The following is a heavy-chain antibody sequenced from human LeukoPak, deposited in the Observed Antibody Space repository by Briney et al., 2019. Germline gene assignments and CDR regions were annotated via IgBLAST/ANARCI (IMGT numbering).Heavy chain of an antibody. D-gene: IGHD3-10*01. V-gene: IGHV1-18*01. CDR1: GYTLTEFS. CDR3: ARVWFGELLYWYFDY. CDR2: ISAYNGNT. Sequence: ASVKVSCKVSGYTLTEFSMHWVRQAPGQGLERMGWISAYNGNTTYAQKLQGRVTMTTDTSTSTAYMELRSLRSDDTAVYYCARVWFGELLYWYFDYWGQGTLVTVSS. J-gene: IGHJ4*02.